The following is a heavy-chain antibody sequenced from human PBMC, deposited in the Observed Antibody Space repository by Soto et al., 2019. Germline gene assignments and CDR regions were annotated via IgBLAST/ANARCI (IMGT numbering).Heavy chain of an antibody. CDR2: INHSGST. Sequence: QVQLQQWGAGLLKPSETLSLTCAVYGGSFSGYYWSWIRQPPGKGLEWIGEINHSGSTNYHPSFKSRVSISVDTSKNQFSLKLSSLTAADTAVYYCARANTIFGVVLYYFDYWGQGTLVTVSS. V-gene: IGHV4-34*01. J-gene: IGHJ4*02. D-gene: IGHD3-3*01. CDR3: ARANTIFGVVLYYFDY. CDR1: GGSFSGYY.